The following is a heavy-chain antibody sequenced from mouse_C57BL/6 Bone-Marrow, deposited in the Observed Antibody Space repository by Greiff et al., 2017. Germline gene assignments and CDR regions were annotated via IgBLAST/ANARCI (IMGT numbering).Heavy chain of an antibody. Sequence: EVPLQQSGPELVKPGASVKISCKASGYTFTDYYLHWVKQSHGKSLEWIGDINPNHGGPSYNQKFTGKATLTVAKSSSPAYMGLRSLTSEDSAVYYGAKSLVFDYWGQGTTLTVAS. D-gene: IGHD6-2*01. CDR2: INPNHGGP. J-gene: IGHJ2*01. CDR3: AKSLVFDY. V-gene: IGHV1-26*01. CDR1: GYTFTDYY.